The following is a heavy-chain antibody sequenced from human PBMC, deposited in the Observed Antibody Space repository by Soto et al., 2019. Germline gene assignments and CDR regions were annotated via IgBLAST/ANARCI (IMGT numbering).Heavy chain of an antibody. D-gene: IGHD2-8*01. V-gene: IGHV3-30*18. CDR2: ISYDGSNK. J-gene: IGHJ4*02. Sequence: GGSLRLSCAASGFTFSSYGVHWVRQAPGKGLEWVAVISYDGSNKYYADSVKGRFTISRDNSKNMVFLQMNSLRAEDTALYYCAKNGLDNSPSAIDSWGPGTLVTVSS. CDR3: AKNGLDNSPSAIDS. CDR1: GFTFSSYG.